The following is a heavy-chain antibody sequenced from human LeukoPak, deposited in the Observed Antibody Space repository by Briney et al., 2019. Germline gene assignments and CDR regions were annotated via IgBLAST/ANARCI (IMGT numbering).Heavy chain of an antibody. CDR1: GFTFSSYA. D-gene: IGHD2-2*03. CDR3: ARDWIGKTSINWFDP. V-gene: IGHV3-30-3*01. Sequence: GGSLRLSCAASGFTFSSYAMHWVRQAPGKGLEWVAVISYDGSNKYYADSVKGRFTISRDNSKNTLYLQMNSLRAEDTAVYHCARDWIGKTSINWFDPWGQGTLVTVSS. J-gene: IGHJ5*02. CDR2: ISYDGSNK.